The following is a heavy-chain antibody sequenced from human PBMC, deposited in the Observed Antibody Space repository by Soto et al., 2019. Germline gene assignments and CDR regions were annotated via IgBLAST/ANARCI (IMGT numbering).Heavy chain of an antibody. D-gene: IGHD4-17*01. Sequence: LRLSCAASGFTFSSYAMSWVRQAPGKGLEWVSAISGSGGSTYYADSVKGRFTISRDNSKNTLYLQMNSLRAEDTAVYYCAPDGGYGDHYFDYWGQGTLVTVSS. CDR2: ISGSGGST. CDR3: APDGGYGDHYFDY. CDR1: GFTFSSYA. J-gene: IGHJ4*02. V-gene: IGHV3-23*01.